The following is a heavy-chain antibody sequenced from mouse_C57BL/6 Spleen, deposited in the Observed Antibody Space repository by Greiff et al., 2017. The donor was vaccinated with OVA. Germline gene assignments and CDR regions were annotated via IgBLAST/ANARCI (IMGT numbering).Heavy chain of an antibody. V-gene: IGHV1-80*01. Sequence: QVHVKQSGAELVKPGASVKISCKASGYAFSSYWMNWVKQRPGKGLEWIGQIYPGDGDTNYNGKFKGKATLTADKSSSTAYMQLSSLTSEDSAVYCCAREDGQLRFAYWGQGTLVTVSA. CDR3: AREDGQLRFAY. D-gene: IGHD1-1*01. J-gene: IGHJ3*01. CDR1: GYAFSSYW. CDR2: IYPGDGDT.